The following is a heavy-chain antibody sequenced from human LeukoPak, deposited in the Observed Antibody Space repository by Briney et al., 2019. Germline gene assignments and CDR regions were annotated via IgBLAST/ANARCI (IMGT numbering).Heavy chain of an antibody. Sequence: PGRSLRLSCTASGFTFCDYAMSWVRKAPGKGLEGVGFIKSRSYGGTTEYAASVNGRFTISRDDSKSIAYLQINSMKTEDTAVYYCTREATYYYGSGSQTQFDYWGQGTLVTVSS. CDR1: GFTFCDYA. J-gene: IGHJ4*02. CDR3: TREATYYYGSGSQTQFDY. D-gene: IGHD3-10*01. CDR2: IKSRSYGGTT. V-gene: IGHV3-49*04.